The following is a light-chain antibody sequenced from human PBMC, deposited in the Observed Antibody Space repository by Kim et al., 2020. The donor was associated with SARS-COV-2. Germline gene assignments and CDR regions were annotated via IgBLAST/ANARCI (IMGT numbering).Light chain of an antibody. V-gene: IGKV3-15*01. CDR3: QQYNARLGT. J-gene: IGKJ1*01. CDR1: QSVSTS. Sequence: EIVMTQSPATLSVSPGERATLFCRASQSVSTSLAWYQQKPGQPPRLLIHGASARATGVPARFSGSGSGTELTLTISSVQSEDFAVYYCQQYNARLGTFGQGTKVDIK. CDR2: GAS.